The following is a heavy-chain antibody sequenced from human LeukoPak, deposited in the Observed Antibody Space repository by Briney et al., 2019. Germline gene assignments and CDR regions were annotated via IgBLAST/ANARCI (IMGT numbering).Heavy chain of an antibody. Sequence: PGGSLRLSCAASGFTVSSNYMSWVRQAPGKGLEWVSVIYSGGSTYYADSVKGRFTISRDNSKNTLYLQMNSLRAEDTAVYYCASFSAAGAAAGGLGYWGQGTLVTVSS. V-gene: IGHV3-53*01. CDR1: GFTVSSNY. CDR3: ASFSAAGAAAGGLGY. J-gene: IGHJ4*02. CDR2: IYSGGST. D-gene: IGHD6-13*01.